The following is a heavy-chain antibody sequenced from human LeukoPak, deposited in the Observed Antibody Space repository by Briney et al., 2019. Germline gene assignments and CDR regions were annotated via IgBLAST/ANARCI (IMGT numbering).Heavy chain of an antibody. CDR1: GYTFTSFY. CDR2: INPSGGST. V-gene: IGHV1-46*01. Sequence: ASVKVSCKASGYTFTSFYMHWVRQAPGQGPEWMGIINPSGGSTSYAQKFQGRVTMTRDTSTSTVYMELSSLRSEDTAVYYCAREGVKNYYDSSGYDYWGQGTLVTVSS. D-gene: IGHD3-22*01. J-gene: IGHJ4*02. CDR3: AREGVKNYYDSSGYDY.